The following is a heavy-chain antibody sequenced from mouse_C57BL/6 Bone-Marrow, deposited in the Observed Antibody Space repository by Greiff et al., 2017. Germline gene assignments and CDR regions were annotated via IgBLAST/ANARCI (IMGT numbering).Heavy chain of an antibody. D-gene: IGHD1-1*01. Sequence: EVQLQQSGAELVRPGASVKLSCTASGFNIKDDYMHWVKQRPEHGLEWIGWIDPENGDTEYASKFQGKATITADTSSNTAYLQRSSLTSEDTAVYYWTTGITTVVAGGGYWYFDVWGTGTTVTVSS. CDR3: TTGITTVVAGGGYWYFDV. V-gene: IGHV14-4*01. J-gene: IGHJ1*03. CDR1: GFNIKDDY. CDR2: IDPENGDT.